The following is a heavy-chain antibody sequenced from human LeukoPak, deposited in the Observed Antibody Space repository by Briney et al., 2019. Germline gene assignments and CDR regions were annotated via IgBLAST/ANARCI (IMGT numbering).Heavy chain of an antibody. D-gene: IGHD2-2*01. CDR3: ARAYCNTNICYSELFDL. CDR1: GFTFSIYT. Sequence: PGGSLRLSCAASGFTFSIYTMYWVRQVPGKGLVWISRINPDGSGTSYPDSVKGRFTISRDNAKNTLYLRMSGLGAEDTAVYYCARAYCNTNICYSELFDLWGQGTLVTVSS. V-gene: IGHV3-74*01. CDR2: INPDGSGT. J-gene: IGHJ5*02.